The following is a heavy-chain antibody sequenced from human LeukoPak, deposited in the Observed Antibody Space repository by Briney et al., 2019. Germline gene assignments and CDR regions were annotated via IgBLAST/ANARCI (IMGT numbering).Heavy chain of an antibody. V-gene: IGHV1-8*01. Sequence: GASVKVSCKTSGFTFTIYDINWVRQATGQGREWMGWMNGNSGDTGYAQKFQGRVTMTRNTSISAAYMELSNRRSEDTAVYYCVRGRFIAGAGEWGHGTPVTVPS. CDR2: MNGNSGDT. CDR3: VRGRFIAGAGE. D-gene: IGHD1-26*01. J-gene: IGHJ1*01. CDR1: GFTFTIYD.